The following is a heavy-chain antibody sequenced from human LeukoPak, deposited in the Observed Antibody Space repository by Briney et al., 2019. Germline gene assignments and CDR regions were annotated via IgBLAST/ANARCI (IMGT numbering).Heavy chain of an antibody. Sequence: ASVKVSCKASGYTFTSYDINWVRQATGQGLEWMGWMNPNSGNTGYAQKFQGRVTITRNTSISTAYMELSSLRSEDTAVYYCARARSITIFGEVTDYYFDYWGQGTLVTVSS. D-gene: IGHD3-3*01. CDR3: ARARSITIFGEVTDYYFDY. CDR1: GYTFTSYD. CDR2: MNPNSGNT. V-gene: IGHV1-8*03. J-gene: IGHJ4*02.